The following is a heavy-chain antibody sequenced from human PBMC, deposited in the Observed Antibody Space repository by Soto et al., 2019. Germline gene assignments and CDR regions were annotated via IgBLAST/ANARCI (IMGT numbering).Heavy chain of an antibody. CDR1: DDSITSYY. D-gene: IGHD3-22*01. J-gene: IGHJ6*02. CDR3: ARAPLYYENSGLLDPYYGMDV. Sequence: LXLTFSVSDDSITSYYLSWILQPPVKGLEWIAYIYYTGSTNYNPSLKSRVTLSVDTSKNQFSLKLTSVTAADTAVYYCARAPLYYENSGLLDPYYGMDVWGQGPTVTVSS. CDR2: IYYTGST. V-gene: IGHV4-59*01.